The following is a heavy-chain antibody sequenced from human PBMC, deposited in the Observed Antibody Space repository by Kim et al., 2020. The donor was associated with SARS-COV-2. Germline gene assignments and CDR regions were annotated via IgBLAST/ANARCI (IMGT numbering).Heavy chain of an antibody. CDR3: AKAGYSSSWYYFDY. J-gene: IGHJ4*02. V-gene: IGHV3-23*02. Sequence: GDSVKGRFTSSRDKTKNTLYLQMKSVRAEDRAVYYCAKAGYSSSWYYFDYWGQGTLVTVSS. D-gene: IGHD6-13*01.